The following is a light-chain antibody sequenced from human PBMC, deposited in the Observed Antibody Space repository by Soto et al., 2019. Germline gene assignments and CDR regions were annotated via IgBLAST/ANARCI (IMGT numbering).Light chain of an antibody. CDR1: ESVNSNY. CDR2: GAS. Sequence: EIVLTQSPVTLSLSPGESATLSCRASESVNSNYLAWYQQKPGQAPRLLIFGASSRATGIPNRFSGSGSGTDFTLTISGLETEDFEVYYCHQYGLLPRHPFGQGTKLEIK. J-gene: IGKJ2*01. V-gene: IGKV3-20*01. CDR3: HQYGLLPRHP.